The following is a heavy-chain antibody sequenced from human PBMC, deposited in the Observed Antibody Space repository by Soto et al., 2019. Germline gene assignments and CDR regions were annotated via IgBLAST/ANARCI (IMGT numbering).Heavy chain of an antibody. CDR1: GGTFSSYA. CDR2: IIPIFGTA. J-gene: IGHJ6*02. CDR3: ARETGFSIAVAGTVDYYYGMDV. Sequence: ASVKVSCKASGGTFSSYAISWVRQAPGQGLEWMGGIIPIFGTANYAQKFQGRVTITADKSTSTAYMELSSLRSEDTAVYYCARETGFSIAVAGTVDYYYGMDVWGQGTTVTVSS. V-gene: IGHV1-69*06. D-gene: IGHD6-19*01.